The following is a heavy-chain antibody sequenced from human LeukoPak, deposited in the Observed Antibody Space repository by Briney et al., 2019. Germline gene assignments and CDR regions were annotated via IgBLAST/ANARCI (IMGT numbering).Heavy chain of an antibody. V-gene: IGHV1-69*05. D-gene: IGHD6-6*01. J-gene: IGHJ6*03. CDR2: IIPIFGTA. CDR1: GGTFSSYA. Sequence: SVKVSCKASGGTFSSYAISWVRQAPGQGLEWMGGIIPIFGTANYAQKFQGRVTITTDESTSTAYMELSSLRSDDTAVYYCARDEGYSSSSTYYYMDVWGKGTTVTVSS. CDR3: ARDEGYSSSSTYYYMDV.